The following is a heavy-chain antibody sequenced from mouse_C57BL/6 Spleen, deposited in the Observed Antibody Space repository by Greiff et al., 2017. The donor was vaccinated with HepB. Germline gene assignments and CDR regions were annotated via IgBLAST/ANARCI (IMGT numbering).Heavy chain of an antibody. CDR3: ARTPLYGNDYAMDY. CDR2: IWSGVST. J-gene: IGHJ4*01. D-gene: IGHD2-1*01. Sequence: VMLVESGPGLVQPSQSLSITCTVSGFSLTSYGVHWVRQSPGKGLEWLGVIWSGVSTDYNAAFISRLSISKDNSKSQVFFKMNSLQADDTAIYYCARTPLYGNDYAMDYWGQGTSVTVSS. CDR1: GFSLTSYG. V-gene: IGHV2-2*01.